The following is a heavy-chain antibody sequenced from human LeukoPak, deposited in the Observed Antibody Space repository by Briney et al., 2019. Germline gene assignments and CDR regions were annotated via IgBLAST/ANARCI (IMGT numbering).Heavy chain of an antibody. CDR1: GGSISSSNW. V-gene: IGHV4-4*02. J-gene: IGHJ1*01. CDR2: IYHSGST. Sequence: SETLSLTCAVSGGSISSSNWWSWVRQPPGKGLEWIGEIYHSGSTNYNSSLKSRVTISVDKSKNQFSLKLSSVTAADTAVYYCARDGYYYDSSGYAEYFQHWGQGTLVTVSS. D-gene: IGHD3-22*01. CDR3: ARDGYYYDSSGYAEYFQH.